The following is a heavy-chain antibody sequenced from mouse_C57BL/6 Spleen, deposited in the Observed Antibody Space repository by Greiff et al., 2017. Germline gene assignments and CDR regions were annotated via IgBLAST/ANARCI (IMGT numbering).Heavy chain of an antibody. CDR1: GYTFTSYG. Sequence: VQLQQSGAELARPGASVKLSCKASGYTFTSYGISWVKQRTGQGLEWIGEIYPRSGNTYYNEKFKSTATLTVDTSSSTAYMQLSSLTSEDSAVYYCARGGRDYWGQGTTLTVSS. J-gene: IGHJ2*01. CDR2: IYPRSGNT. CDR3: ARGGRDY. V-gene: IGHV1-81*01.